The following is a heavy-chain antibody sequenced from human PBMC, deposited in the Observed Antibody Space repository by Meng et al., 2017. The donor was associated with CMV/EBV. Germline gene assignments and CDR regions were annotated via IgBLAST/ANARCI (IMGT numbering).Heavy chain of an antibody. Sequence: SETLSLTCTVSGGSVSSGSYYWSWIRQPPGKGLEWIGYIYYSGSTNYNPSLKSRVTISVDTSKNQFSLKLSSVTAADTAVYYCARGLRGSYPLDYWGQGTLVTSPQ. D-gene: IGHD1-26*01. J-gene: IGHJ4*02. V-gene: IGHV4-61*01. CDR3: ARGLRGSYPLDY. CDR1: GGSVSSGSYY. CDR2: IYYSGST.